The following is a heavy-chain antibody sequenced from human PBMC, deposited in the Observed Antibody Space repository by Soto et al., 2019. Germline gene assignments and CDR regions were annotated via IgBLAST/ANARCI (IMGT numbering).Heavy chain of an antibody. Sequence: PGGSLRLSCAASGFTFSSYGMHWVRQAPGKGLEWVAVIWYDGSNKYYADSVKGRFTISRDNSKNTLYLQMNSLRAEDTAVYYCARDPLPNGQLVDYWGQGTLVTVSS. J-gene: IGHJ4*02. CDR2: IWYDGSNK. CDR1: GFTFSSYG. D-gene: IGHD6-6*01. V-gene: IGHV3-33*01. CDR3: ARDPLPNGQLVDY.